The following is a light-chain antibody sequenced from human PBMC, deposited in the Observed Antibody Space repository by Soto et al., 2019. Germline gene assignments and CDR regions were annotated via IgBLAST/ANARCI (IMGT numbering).Light chain of an antibody. Sequence: QSALTQPPSVSGSPGQSVTISCTGTSSDVGSYNRVSWYQQPPGTAPKLMIYEVTNRPSGVPDRFSGSKSGNTASLTISGIQAEDEADYYCGLFASSSTYVFGTGAKLTVL. CDR2: EVT. J-gene: IGLJ1*01. V-gene: IGLV2-18*01. CDR1: SSDVGSYNR. CDR3: GLFASSSTYV.